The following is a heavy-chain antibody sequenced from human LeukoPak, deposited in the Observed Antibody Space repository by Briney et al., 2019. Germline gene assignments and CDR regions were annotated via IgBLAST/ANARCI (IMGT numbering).Heavy chain of an antibody. Sequence: GGSLRLSCAASGFTFSSYWMSWVRQAPGKGLEWVANIKQDGSEKYYVDSVKGRFTISRDNAKNSLYLQMNSLRAGDTAVYYCARDKMVGYYDSSGYYARWGQGTLVTVSS. V-gene: IGHV3-7*01. D-gene: IGHD3-22*01. CDR2: IKQDGSEK. J-gene: IGHJ4*02. CDR3: ARDKMVGYYDSSGYYAR. CDR1: GFTFSSYW.